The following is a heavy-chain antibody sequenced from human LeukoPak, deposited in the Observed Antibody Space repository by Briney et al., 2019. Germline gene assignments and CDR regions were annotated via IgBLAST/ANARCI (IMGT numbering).Heavy chain of an antibody. CDR2: VYYSGST. D-gene: IGHD3-10*02. V-gene: IGHV4-39*07. CDR3: ASCSYHYYFMDV. J-gene: IGHJ6*03. CDR1: GGSISSSTYY. Sequence: SETLSLTCVVSGGSISSSTYYWGWIRQPPGKGLEWIGSVYYSGSTYSNPSLKSRVTISVDTSKNQFSLKLSSVTAADSAVYYCASCSYHYYFMDVWGKGTTVTVSS.